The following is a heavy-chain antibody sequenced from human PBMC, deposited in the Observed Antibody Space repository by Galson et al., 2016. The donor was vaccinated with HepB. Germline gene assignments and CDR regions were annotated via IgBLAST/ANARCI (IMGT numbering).Heavy chain of an antibody. CDR3: ARGWDDFWSAGRFDP. D-gene: IGHD3-3*01. CDR1: GFTFSSYA. Sequence: SLRLSCAASGFTFSSYAMHWVRQAPGKGLEWVAVISYDGSNKYYADSVKGRFTISRDNSKNTLYLQMNSLRAEDTAVYCCARGWDDFWSAGRFDPGGQGTLVTVSS. CDR2: ISYDGSNK. V-gene: IGHV3-30-3*01. J-gene: IGHJ5*02.